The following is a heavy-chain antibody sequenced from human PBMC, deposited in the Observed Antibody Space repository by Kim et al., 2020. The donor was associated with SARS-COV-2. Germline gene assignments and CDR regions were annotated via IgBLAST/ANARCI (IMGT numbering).Heavy chain of an antibody. V-gene: IGHV3-11*01. J-gene: IGHJ4*02. D-gene: IGHD5-12*01. CDR1: GLSFSDSY. CDR2: ISTRGASI. Sequence: GGSLRLSCAASGLSFSDSYMNWVRQAPGKGLEWLSFISTRGASIFYADSVEGRFTISRDNAKNSLYLQMNYLRDEDTAVYYWARSGNGYNAFGIWGQGVLVTVSS. CDR3: ARSGNGYNAFGI.